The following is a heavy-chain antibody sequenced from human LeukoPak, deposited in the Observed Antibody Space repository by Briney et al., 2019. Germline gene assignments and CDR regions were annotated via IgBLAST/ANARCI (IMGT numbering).Heavy chain of an antibody. Sequence: KSGGSLRLSCAASGFTFSSYSMNWVRQAPGKGLEWVSSINSDSSLMFYAESVKGRFTISRDNADNSVYLQMNSLRAEDTTVYFCARWYSFGYSYYFYGMDVWGQGTTVTVSS. CDR2: INSDSSLM. CDR3: ARWYSFGYSYYFYGMDV. V-gene: IGHV3-21*01. D-gene: IGHD5-18*01. J-gene: IGHJ6*02. CDR1: GFTFSSYS.